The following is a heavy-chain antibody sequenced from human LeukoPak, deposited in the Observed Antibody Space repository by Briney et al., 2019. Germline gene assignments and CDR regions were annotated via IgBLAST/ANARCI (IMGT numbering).Heavy chain of an antibody. CDR3: AGGKGHYYDSSGYPLPYYYYYGMDV. Sequence: GGSLRLSCAASGFTFSSYSMTWVRQAPGKGLEWVSSISSSSSYIYYADSVKGRFTISRDNAKNSLYLQMNSLRAEDTAVYYCAGGKGHYYDSSGYPLPYYYYYGMDVWGQGTTVTVSS. J-gene: IGHJ6*02. V-gene: IGHV3-21*01. CDR2: ISSSSSYI. CDR1: GFTFSSYS. D-gene: IGHD3-22*01.